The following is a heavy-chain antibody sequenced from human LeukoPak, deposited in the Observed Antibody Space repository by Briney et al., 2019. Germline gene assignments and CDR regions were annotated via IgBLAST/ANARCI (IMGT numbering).Heavy chain of an antibody. CDR1: GYTFTGYY. Sequence: GASVKVSCKASGYTFTGYYMHWVRQAPGQGLEWMGWINPNSGGTYYAQKFQGRVTMTRDTSIRTTYMELSGLTSDDTAVFYCARRYCSAGSCYPDYSGQGTLVTVSS. V-gene: IGHV1-2*02. J-gene: IGHJ4*02. CDR2: INPNSGGT. D-gene: IGHD2-15*01. CDR3: ARRYCSAGSCYPDY.